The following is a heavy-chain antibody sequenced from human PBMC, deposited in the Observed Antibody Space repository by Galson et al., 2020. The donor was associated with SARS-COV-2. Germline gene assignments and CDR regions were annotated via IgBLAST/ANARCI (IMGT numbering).Heavy chain of an antibody. Sequence: SETLSLTCTVSGVSISSGSYYWSWIRKPAGKELEWIGRIHTSGSTDYNPSLESRVTIALDTSKNQFSLKLSSVTAADTATYYCARGPVSGTGIWGRGTLVTVSS. CDR3: ARGPVSGTGI. V-gene: IGHV4-61*02. D-gene: IGHD6-19*01. CDR2: IHTSGST. J-gene: IGHJ1*01. CDR1: GVSISSGSYY.